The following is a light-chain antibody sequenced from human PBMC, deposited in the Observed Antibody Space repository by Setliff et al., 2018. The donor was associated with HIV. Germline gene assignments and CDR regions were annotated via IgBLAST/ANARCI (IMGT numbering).Light chain of an antibody. CDR1: SSNIGSIYD. CDR2: DNS. CDR3: QSYDSSLSGYV. V-gene: IGLV1-40*01. J-gene: IGLJ1*01. Sequence: LTQPPSVSGAPGQRVSISCTGSSSNIGSIYDVHWYQHLPGTAPKLLIYDNSNQPSGVPDRFSGSKSGTSASLAITGLQAEDEADYYCQSYDSSLSGYVFGTGTKVTVL.